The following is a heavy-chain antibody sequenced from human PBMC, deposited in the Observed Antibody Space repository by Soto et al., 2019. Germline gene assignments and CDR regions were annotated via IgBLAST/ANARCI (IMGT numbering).Heavy chain of an antibody. V-gene: IGHV1-3*01. Sequence: ASVKVSCKASGYTFTSYAMHWVRQAPGQRLEWMGWINAGNGNTKYSQKFQGRVTITRDTSASTAYMELSSLRSEDTAVYYCARDQGRDIVVVPAAMPAFWFDPWGQGTLVTVSS. D-gene: IGHD2-2*01. CDR3: ARDQGRDIVVVPAAMPAFWFDP. J-gene: IGHJ5*02. CDR2: INAGNGNT. CDR1: GYTFTSYA.